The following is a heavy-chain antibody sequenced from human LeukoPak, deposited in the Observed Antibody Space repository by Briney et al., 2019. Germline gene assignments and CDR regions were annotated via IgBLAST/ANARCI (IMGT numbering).Heavy chain of an antibody. CDR2: IYYTGST. Sequence: SETLSLTCAVYGGSISSYYWSWIRQPPGKGLEWIGYIYYTGSTNYNPSLKSRVSISVDTSKNQFSLKLYPVTAADTAVYYCGRHECSGGSCSFDPWGQGTLVTVSS. V-gene: IGHV4-59*08. J-gene: IGHJ5*02. D-gene: IGHD2-15*01. CDR3: GRHECSGGSCSFDP. CDR1: GGSISSYY.